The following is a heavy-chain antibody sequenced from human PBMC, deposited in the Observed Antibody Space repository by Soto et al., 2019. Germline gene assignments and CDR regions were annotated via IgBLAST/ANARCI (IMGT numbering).Heavy chain of an antibody. Sequence: QVQLQESGPGLVKPSETLSLTCTVSGGSISSYYWSWIRQPPGKGLEWIGYIYYSGRTNYNPSLKSRVTISVDTSNNQFSLKLSSVTAADTAVYYCARRYGGPFDYWGQGTLVTVSS. CDR2: IYYSGRT. J-gene: IGHJ4*02. V-gene: IGHV4-59*08. D-gene: IGHD4-17*01. CDR1: GGSISSYY. CDR3: ARRYGGPFDY.